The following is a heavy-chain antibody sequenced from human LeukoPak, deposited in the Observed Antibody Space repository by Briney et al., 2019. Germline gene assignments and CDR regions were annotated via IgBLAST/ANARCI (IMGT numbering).Heavy chain of an antibody. J-gene: IGHJ4*02. CDR3: ATQKYSSGWSFDY. CDR1: GYTFTRHY. Sequence: APVKVSCKASGYTFTRHYMHWVRQAPGQGLEWMGWINPNSGGTNYAQKFQGRVTMTRDTSISTAYMGLSRLRSDDTAVYYCATQKYSSGWSFDYWGQGTLVTVSS. V-gene: IGHV1-2*02. D-gene: IGHD6-19*01. CDR2: INPNSGGT.